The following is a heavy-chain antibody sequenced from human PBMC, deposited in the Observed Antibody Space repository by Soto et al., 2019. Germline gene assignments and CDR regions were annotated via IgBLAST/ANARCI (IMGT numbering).Heavy chain of an antibody. Sequence: ASVKVSCKASGYTFTGHYIHWVRQAPEQGPEWMGEIGPETGATRYAQKFQGRVTMTRDMSITTVYMELNNLSPDDTAVYYCGRGRSGQIVVFYWRQGTPVTVSS. V-gene: IGHV1-2*02. D-gene: IGHD1-26*01. CDR2: IGPETGAT. CDR3: GRGRSGQIVVFY. J-gene: IGHJ4*02. CDR1: GYTFTGHY.